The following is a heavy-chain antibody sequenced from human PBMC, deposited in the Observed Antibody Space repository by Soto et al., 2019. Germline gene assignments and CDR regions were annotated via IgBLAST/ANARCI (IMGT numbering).Heavy chain of an antibody. CDR3: ARVRTGYYFDY. V-gene: IGHV3-23*04. D-gene: IGHD1-1*01. Sequence: EVQLVQSGGGLVQPGGSLRLSCAASRFTFSNYALTWVRQAPGKGLEWVSTISGSGGNTYYADSVRGRFIISRDNDKNSLYLQMNSLRDADTAVYFCARVRTGYYFDYWGQGTLVTVSS. J-gene: IGHJ4*02. CDR1: RFTFSNYA. CDR2: ISGSGGNT.